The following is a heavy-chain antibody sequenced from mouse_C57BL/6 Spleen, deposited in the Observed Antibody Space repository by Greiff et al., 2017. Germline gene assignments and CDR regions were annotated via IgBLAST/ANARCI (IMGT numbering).Heavy chain of an antibody. J-gene: IGHJ4*01. V-gene: IGHV1-53*01. CDR1: GYTFTSYW. CDR3: ARWELGPYAMDY. Sequence: QVHVKQPGTELVKPGASVKLSCKASGYTFTSYWMHWVKQRPGQGLEWIGNINPSNGGTNYNEKFKSKATLTVDKSSSTAYMQLSSLTSEDSAVYYCARWELGPYAMDYWGQGTSVTVSS. D-gene: IGHD4-1*01. CDR2: INPSNGGT.